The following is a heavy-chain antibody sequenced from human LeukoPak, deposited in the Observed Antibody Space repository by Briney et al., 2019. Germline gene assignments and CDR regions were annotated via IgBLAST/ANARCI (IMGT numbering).Heavy chain of an antibody. CDR1: GFTFSSYA. D-gene: IGHD5-18*01. CDR2: ISYSGGTT. CDR3: AKGSGIQLWLLFDY. V-gene: IGHV3-23*01. Sequence: GGSLRLSCAGSGFTFSSYAVSWVRQARGKGLEGVSTISYSGGTTYYADSVKGRFTISRDNSKNTLYLQMNSLRAEDTAVYYCAKGSGIQLWLLFDYWGQGTLVTVSS. J-gene: IGHJ4*02.